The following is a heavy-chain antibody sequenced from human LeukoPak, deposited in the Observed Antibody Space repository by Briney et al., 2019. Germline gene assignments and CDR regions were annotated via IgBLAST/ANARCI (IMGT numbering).Heavy chain of an antibody. CDR3: GRVKGRPIFGVVEGFDY. J-gene: IGHJ4*02. Sequence: PGGSLRLSCAASGFSVSTNSMTWVRQGPGKGLEWVSVIYRGDRAYYADSVKGRFTISRDTSKNTLFLQMNSLGAEDTAVYYCGRVKGRPIFGVVEGFDYWGQGTLVSVSS. CDR1: GFSVSTNS. V-gene: IGHV3-66*02. D-gene: IGHD3-3*01. CDR2: IYRGDRA.